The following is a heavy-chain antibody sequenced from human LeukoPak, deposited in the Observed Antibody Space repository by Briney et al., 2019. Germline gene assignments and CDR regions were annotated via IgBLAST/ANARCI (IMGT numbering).Heavy chain of an antibody. CDR3: VRWSYDNSAYYYDH. D-gene: IGHD3-22*01. J-gene: IGHJ4*02. CDR1: GFTFSRHY. CDR2: IKQDSSAK. V-gene: IGHV3-7*03. Sequence: GGSLRLSCVASGFTFSRHYMSWVRQAPGKGLEWVANIKQDSSAKAYVDSWTGRFTVSRDNAKNSMSLQMNSLRAEATAIYSCVRWSYDNSAYYYDHWGQGTMVTVSS.